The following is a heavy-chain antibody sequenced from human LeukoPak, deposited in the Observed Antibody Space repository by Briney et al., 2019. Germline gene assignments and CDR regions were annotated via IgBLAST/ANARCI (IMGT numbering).Heavy chain of an antibody. V-gene: IGHV1-18*01. D-gene: IGHD3-22*01. J-gene: IGHJ4*02. Sequence: ASVKVSCTPSGYTFTSYGISSVRQAPGQGLEWMGWISAYNGNTNYAQKLQGRVTMTTDTSTSTAYMELRSLRSDDTAVYYCANSGYDSSGLWYFDYWGQGTLVTVSS. CDR3: ANSGYDSSGLWYFDY. CDR2: ISAYNGNT. CDR1: GYTFTSYG.